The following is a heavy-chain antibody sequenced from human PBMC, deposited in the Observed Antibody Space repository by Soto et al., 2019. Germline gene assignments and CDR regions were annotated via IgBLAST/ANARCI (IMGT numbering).Heavy chain of an antibody. CDR1: GGSSSSYY. V-gene: IGHV4-59*08. J-gene: IGHJ4*02. CDR3: AGSPSGYYFDY. CDR2: IYYSGST. D-gene: IGHD5-12*01. Sequence: PSETLSLTCTVSGGSSSSYYWSWIRQPPGKGLEWIGYIYYSGSTNYNPSLKSRVTISVDTSKNQFSLKLSSVTAADTAVYYCAGSPSGYYFDYWGQGTLVTVSS.